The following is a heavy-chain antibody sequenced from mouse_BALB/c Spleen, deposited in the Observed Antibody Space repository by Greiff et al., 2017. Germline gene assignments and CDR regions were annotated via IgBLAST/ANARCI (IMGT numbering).Heavy chain of an antibody. CDR3: ARSRGLRQYLDV. J-gene: IGHJ1*01. D-gene: IGHD2-4*01. CDR2: IDPENGNT. CDR1: GFNIKDYY. V-gene: IGHV14-1*02. Sequence: EVQLQQSGAELVRPGASVKLSCKASGFNIKDYYMHWVKQRPEQGLEWIGWIDPENGNTIYDPKFQGKASITADTSSNTAYLQLSSLTSEDTAVYYCARSRGLRQYLDVWGAGTTVTVSS.